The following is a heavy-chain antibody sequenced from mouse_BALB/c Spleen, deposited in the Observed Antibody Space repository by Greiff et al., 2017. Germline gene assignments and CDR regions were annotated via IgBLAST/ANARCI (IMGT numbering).Heavy chain of an antibody. Sequence: EVKVVESGPELVKPGASVKIPCKASGYTFTDYNMDWVKQSHGKSLEWIGDINPNNGGTIYNQKFKGKATLTVDKSSSTAYMELRSLTSEDTAVYYCARRDYGRLDYWGQGTTLTVSS. CDR3: ARRDYGRLDY. D-gene: IGHD1-1*01. J-gene: IGHJ2*01. V-gene: IGHV1-18*01. CDR1: GYTFTDYN. CDR2: INPNNGGT.